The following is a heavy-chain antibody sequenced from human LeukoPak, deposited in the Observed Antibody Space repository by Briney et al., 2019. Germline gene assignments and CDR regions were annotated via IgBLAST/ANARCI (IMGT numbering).Heavy chain of an antibody. J-gene: IGHJ5*02. CDR1: GGSISSGSYY. V-gene: IGHV4-61*02. Sequence: SETLSLTCTVSGGSISSGSYYWSWIRQPAGKGLEWIGRIYTSGSTNYNPSLKSRVTISVDTSKNQFSLKLSSVTAADTAVYYCAREGVRKNRWFDPWGQGTLVTVSS. D-gene: IGHD3-10*01. CDR3: AREGVRKNRWFDP. CDR2: IYTSGST.